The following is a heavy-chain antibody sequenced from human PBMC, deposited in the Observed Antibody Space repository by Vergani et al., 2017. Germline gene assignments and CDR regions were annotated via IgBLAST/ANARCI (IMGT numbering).Heavy chain of an antibody. V-gene: IGHV1-69*02. CDR2: IIPILGIA. D-gene: IGHD2-15*01. J-gene: IGHJ6*02. Sequence: QVQLVQSGAEVKKPGSSVKVSCKASGGTFSSYTISWVRQAPGQGLEWMGRIIPILGIANYAQKFQGRVTITADKSTSTGYMELSSLRSEDTAGYYCARGGGGSELYGMDVCGQGTTVTVSS. CDR1: GGTFSSYT. CDR3: ARGGGGSELYGMDV.